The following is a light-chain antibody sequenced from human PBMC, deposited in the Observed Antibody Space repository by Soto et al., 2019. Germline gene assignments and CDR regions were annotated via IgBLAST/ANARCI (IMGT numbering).Light chain of an antibody. Sequence: EIVLTQSPGTLSLSPGERATLSCRASQSVGSIYLAWYQQRPGQAPRLLIYGASNWATGIPVRFSGSGSGTDFTLTISGLEPEDFAVYYCQQYCSSSITFGQGTRLEIK. V-gene: IGKV3-20*01. CDR3: QQYCSSSIT. J-gene: IGKJ5*01. CDR2: GAS. CDR1: QSVGSIY.